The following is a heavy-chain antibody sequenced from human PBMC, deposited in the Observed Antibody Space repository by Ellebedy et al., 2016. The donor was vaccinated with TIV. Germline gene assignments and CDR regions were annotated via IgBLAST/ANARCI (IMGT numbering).Heavy chain of an antibody. CDR1: GGSVRSGSYY. V-gene: IGHV4-61*01. D-gene: IGHD3-22*01. CDR2: IYYSGST. CDR3: ASGDYDSRGYYGYYSYGMDV. J-gene: IGHJ6*02. Sequence: MPSETLSLTCTVSGGSVRSGSYYWGWIRQPPGKGLEWIGHIYYSGSTNYNPSLKSRVTISVDTSKNQFSLKLTSVTAADTAVYYCASGDYDSRGYYGYYSYGMDVWGQGTTVTVSS.